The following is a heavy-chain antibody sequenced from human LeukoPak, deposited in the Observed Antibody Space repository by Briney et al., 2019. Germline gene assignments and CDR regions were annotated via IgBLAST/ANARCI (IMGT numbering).Heavy chain of an antibody. CDR2: IKQDGSEK. J-gene: IGHJ4*02. CDR3: GRIRLGEFY. Sequence: GGSLRLSCAASGFTFTSYWMSRVRQAPGKGLEWVANIKQDGSEKYYVDSVKGRFTISRDNAKNSLYLQMNSLRAEDTAVYYCGRIRLGEFYWGQGTLVTVSS. V-gene: IGHV3-7*01. D-gene: IGHD3-16*01. CDR1: GFTFTSYW.